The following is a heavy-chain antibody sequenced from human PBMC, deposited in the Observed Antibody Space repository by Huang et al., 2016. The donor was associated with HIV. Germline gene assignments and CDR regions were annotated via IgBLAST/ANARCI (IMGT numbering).Heavy chain of an antibody. D-gene: IGHD3-16*01. V-gene: IGHV4-34*01. CDR3: ARGRGDARGFLGLDF. J-gene: IGHJ4*02. Sequence: QVQLHQWGAGLLTPSETLSLTCAVYGGSFSGPNWTWVRQTPGKGLEWIGEIKHSVRTNYSPSLKNQFSLRLRSVTAADTAVYYCARGRGDARGFLGLDFWGQGTLVTVSS. CDR1: GGSFSGPN. CDR2: IKHSVRT.